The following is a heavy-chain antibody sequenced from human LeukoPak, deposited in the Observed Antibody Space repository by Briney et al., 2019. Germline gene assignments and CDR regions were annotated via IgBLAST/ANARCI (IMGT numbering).Heavy chain of an antibody. Sequence: ETLSLTCTVSGYSISSGYYWGWIRQPPGKGLEWVSVIYSGGSTYYADSVKGRFTISRDNSKNTLYLQMNSLRAEDTAVYYCARDPGWTGTTSEHDAFDIWGQGTMVTVSS. D-gene: IGHD1-1*01. V-gene: IGHV3-53*01. J-gene: IGHJ3*02. CDR2: IYSGGST. CDR1: GYSISSGYY. CDR3: ARDPGWTGTTSEHDAFDI.